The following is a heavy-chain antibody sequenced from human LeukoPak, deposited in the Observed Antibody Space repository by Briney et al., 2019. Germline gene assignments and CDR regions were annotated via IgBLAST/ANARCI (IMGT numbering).Heavy chain of an antibody. V-gene: IGHV1-2*02. CDR2: INPNSGGT. D-gene: IGHD3-3*01. CDR1: GYTFTGYY. Sequence: ASVKVSCKASGYTFTGYYMHWVRQAPGQGLEWMGWINPNSGGTNYAQKFQGRVTMTRDTSISTAYMELNRLKSDDTAVYYCARDLPYDFWSDTYTHWGQGTLVTVSS. CDR3: ARDLPYDFWSDTYTH. J-gene: IGHJ4*02.